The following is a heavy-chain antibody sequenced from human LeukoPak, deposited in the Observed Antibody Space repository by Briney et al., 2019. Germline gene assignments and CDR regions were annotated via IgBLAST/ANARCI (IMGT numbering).Heavy chain of an antibody. CDR3: ARLSDYALAY. CDR1: GGSISSYY. J-gene: IGHJ4*02. CDR2: IYYSGST. Sequence: SETLSLTCTVSGGSISSYYWSWIRQPPGKGLGWIGYIYYSGSTNYNPSLKSRVTISVDTSKNQFSLKLSSVTAADTAVYYCARLSDYALAYWGQGTLVTVSS. D-gene: IGHD4-17*01. V-gene: IGHV4-59*08.